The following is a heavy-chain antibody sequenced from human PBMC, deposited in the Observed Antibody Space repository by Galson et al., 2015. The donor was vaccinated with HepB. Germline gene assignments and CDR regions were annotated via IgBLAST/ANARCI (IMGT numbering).Heavy chain of an antibody. V-gene: IGHV3-15*01. CDR3: TKDKQWLVLYYYGMDV. Sequence: SLRLSCAASGSTFSNAWMSWVRQAPGKGLEWVGRIKSKTDGGTTDYAAPVKGRFTISRDDSKNTLYLQMNSLKTEDTAVYYCTKDKQWLVLYYYGMDVWGQGTTVTVSS. CDR2: IKSKTDGGTT. CDR1: GSTFSNAW. D-gene: IGHD6-19*01. J-gene: IGHJ6*02.